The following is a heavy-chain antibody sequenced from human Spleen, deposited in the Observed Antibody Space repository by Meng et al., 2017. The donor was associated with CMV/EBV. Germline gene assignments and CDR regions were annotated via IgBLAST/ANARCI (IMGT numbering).Heavy chain of an antibody. D-gene: IGHD3-10*01. Sequence: SETLSLTCNVSGGSISSSNNYWGWIRQPPGKGLEWIGYISSSGNTYYIPSLKSRLTISLDTSKNQFSLKLDSVTAADTAVYYCARKSVTLVRGVSDYYYSMDVWGQGTTVTVSS. CDR3: ARKSVTLVRGVSDYYYSMDV. V-gene: IGHV4-30-4*08. CDR2: ISSSGNT. J-gene: IGHJ6*02. CDR1: GGSISSSNNY.